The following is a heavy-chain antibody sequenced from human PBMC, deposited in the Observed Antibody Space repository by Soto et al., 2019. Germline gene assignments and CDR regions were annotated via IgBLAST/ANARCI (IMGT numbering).Heavy chain of an antibody. V-gene: IGHV3-23*01. CDR2: ISGSGGST. J-gene: IGHJ5*02. CDR3: AKDPHGDYLLNWFDP. Sequence: GGSLRLSCAASGFTFSSYAMSWVRQAPGKGLEWVSTISGSGGSTFYADSVKGRFTISRDNSKNTLYLQMNSLRAEDTAVYYCAKDPHGDYLLNWFDPWGQGTLVTVSS. D-gene: IGHD4-17*01. CDR1: GFTFSSYA.